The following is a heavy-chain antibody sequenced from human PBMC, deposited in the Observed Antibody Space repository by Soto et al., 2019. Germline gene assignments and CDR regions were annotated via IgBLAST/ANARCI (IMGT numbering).Heavy chain of an antibody. J-gene: IGHJ4*02. CDR1: GYTFTGYA. V-gene: IGHV1-3*01. D-gene: IGHD3-22*01. CDR2: INAGNGST. Sequence: ASVKVSCKASGYTFTGYAMHWVRQAPGQRFDCMGLINAGNGSTYYADSVKGRFTISRDNSKNTLYLQMNSLRAEDTAVYYCARGYYYDSSGYPYYFDYWGQGTLVTVSS. CDR3: ARGYYYDSSGYPYYFDY.